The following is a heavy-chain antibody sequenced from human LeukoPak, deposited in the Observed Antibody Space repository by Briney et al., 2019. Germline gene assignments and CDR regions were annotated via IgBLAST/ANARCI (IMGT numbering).Heavy chain of an antibody. CDR2: IYYSGRT. V-gene: IGHV4-59*04. J-gene: IGHJ1*01. CDR1: GGSISSYY. Sequence: SETLSLTCTVSGGSISSYYWSWIRQPPGKGLEWIGTIYYSGRTYYSPSLKSRVTMSADPSNNQFSLNLRSVTAADTALYYCARRRYYDGSGYLEWGQGTLLSVSS. D-gene: IGHD3-22*01. CDR3: ARRRYYDGSGYLE.